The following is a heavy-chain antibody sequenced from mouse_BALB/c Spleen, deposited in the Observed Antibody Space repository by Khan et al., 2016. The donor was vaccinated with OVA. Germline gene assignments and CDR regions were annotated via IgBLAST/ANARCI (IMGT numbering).Heavy chain of an antibody. D-gene: IGHD1-1*01. CDR2: ISYSGTT. Sequence: EVQLQESGPGLVKPSQSLSLTCTVTGYSITSNYAWNWIRQFPGNKLEWMDYISYSGTTSYNPSLKSRITITRDIAKTQFFRQLNSGTTEDTATYYCARGNYYWCAMDYWGQGTSVTVSA. J-gene: IGHJ4*01. CDR3: ARGNYYWCAMDY. CDR1: GYSITSNYA. V-gene: IGHV3-2*02.